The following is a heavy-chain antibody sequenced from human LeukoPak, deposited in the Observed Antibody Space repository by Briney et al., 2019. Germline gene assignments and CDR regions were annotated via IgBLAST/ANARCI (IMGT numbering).Heavy chain of an antibody. CDR3: ARQRTYYYDSSGYGFDY. Sequence: SETLSLTCAVSGYSISSGYYWGWIRQPPGKGLEWIGSIYHSGSTYYNPSLKSRVTISVDTSKNQFSLKLSSVTAADTAVYYCARQRTYYYDSSGYGFDYSGQGTLVTVSS. V-gene: IGHV4-38-2*01. CDR2: IYHSGST. D-gene: IGHD3-22*01. J-gene: IGHJ4*02. CDR1: GYSISSGYY.